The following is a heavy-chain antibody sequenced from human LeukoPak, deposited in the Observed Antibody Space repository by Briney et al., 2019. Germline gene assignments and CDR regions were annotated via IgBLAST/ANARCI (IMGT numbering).Heavy chain of an antibody. D-gene: IGHD6-13*01. CDR2: IYYSGST. CDR3: ARPYSSSSPGMVDV. CDR1: GGSISSSNYY. Sequence: NPSETLSLTCTVSGGSISSSNYYWGRIRQPPGKGLEWIGSIYYSGSTYYSPSLKSRVTISVDTSKTQFSLKLTSVTAADTAVYSCARPYSSSSPGMVDVWGKGTTVTVSS. J-gene: IGHJ6*04. V-gene: IGHV4-39*01.